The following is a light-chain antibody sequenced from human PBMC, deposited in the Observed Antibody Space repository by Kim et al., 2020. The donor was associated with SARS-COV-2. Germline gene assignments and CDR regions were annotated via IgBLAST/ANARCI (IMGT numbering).Light chain of an antibody. CDR2: SNN. CDR3: AAWDDSLHGRV. V-gene: IGLV1-44*01. J-gene: IGLJ3*02. CDR1: SSNIRSNT. Sequence: GQTHTMAVSGSSSNIRSNTINWYRQHPGAAPKLLIYSNNERHSGVPDRFSGSKSGTSASLAISGLQSEDEADYYCAAWDDSLHGRVFGGGTKLTVL.